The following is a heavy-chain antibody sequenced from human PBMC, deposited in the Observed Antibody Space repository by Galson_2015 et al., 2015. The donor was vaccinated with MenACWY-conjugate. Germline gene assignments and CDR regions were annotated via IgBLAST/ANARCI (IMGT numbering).Heavy chain of an antibody. J-gene: IGHJ6*03. V-gene: IGHV3-30*02. Sequence: SLRLSCAASGFTFSSYGMHWVRQAPGKGLEWVAFIRYDGSNKYYADSVKGRFTISRDNSKNTLYLQMNSLRAEDTAVYYCAKELLYSSSSDPPRPYYYYYMDVWGKGTTVTVSS. D-gene: IGHD6-6*01. CDR2: IRYDGSNK. CDR3: AKELLYSSSSDPPRPYYYYYMDV. CDR1: GFTFSSYG.